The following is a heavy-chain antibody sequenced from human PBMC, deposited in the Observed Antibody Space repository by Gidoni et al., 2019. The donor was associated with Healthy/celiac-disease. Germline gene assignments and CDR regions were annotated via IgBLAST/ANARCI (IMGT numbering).Heavy chain of an antibody. D-gene: IGHD2-21*02. V-gene: IGHV4-39*01. Sequence: QLQLQESGPGLVKPSETLSLTCTVSGGSISSSSYYWGWIRQPPGKGLEWIGSIYYSGSTYYNPSLKSRVTISVDTSKNQFSLKLSSVTAADTAVYYCARPSYCGGDCYLYFDYWGQGTLVTVSS. J-gene: IGHJ4*02. CDR2: IYYSGST. CDR1: GGSISSSSYY. CDR3: ARPSYCGGDCYLYFDY.